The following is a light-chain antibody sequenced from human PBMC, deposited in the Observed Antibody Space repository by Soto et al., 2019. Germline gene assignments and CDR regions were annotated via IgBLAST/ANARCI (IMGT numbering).Light chain of an antibody. Sequence: VVMTQSPAILSVSPCEIATLSCSANQSISSNLAWYQQKPGQAPRLLIYGAATRATGIPARFSGSGSGTDFTLTINSLQSEDFAVYYCQRYNNWPLTFGGGTKVDIK. J-gene: IGKJ4*01. CDR3: QRYNNWPLT. CDR1: QSISSN. CDR2: GAA. V-gene: IGKV3-15*01.